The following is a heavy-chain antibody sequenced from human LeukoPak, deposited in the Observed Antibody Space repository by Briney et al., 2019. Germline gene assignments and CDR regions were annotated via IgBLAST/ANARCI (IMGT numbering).Heavy chain of an antibody. Sequence: KTSETLSLTCAVSGGSISSGGYSWSWIRQPPGKGLEWIGYIYHSGSTYYNPSLKSRVTISVDRSKNQYSLKLSSVTAADTAVYYCARGARDSSGYDYYYYGMDVWGQGTTVTVSS. D-gene: IGHD3-22*01. CDR3: ARGARDSSGYDYYYYGMDV. V-gene: IGHV4-30-2*01. CDR1: GGSISSGGYS. CDR2: IYHSGST. J-gene: IGHJ6*02.